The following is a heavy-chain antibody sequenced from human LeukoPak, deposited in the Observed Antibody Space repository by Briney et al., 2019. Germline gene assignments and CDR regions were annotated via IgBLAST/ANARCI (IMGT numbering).Heavy chain of an antibody. CDR3: AKSQLWLTFDY. D-gene: IGHD5-18*01. J-gene: IGHJ4*02. V-gene: IGHV3-23*01. CDR2: ISGSGGST. Sequence: GGSLRLSCAASGFTFSSYAMSWVRQAPGKGLEWGSAISGSGGSTYYADSVKGRFTISRDNSKTTLYLQMNSLRAEDTAVYYCAKSQLWLTFDYWGQGTLVTVSS. CDR1: GFTFSSYA.